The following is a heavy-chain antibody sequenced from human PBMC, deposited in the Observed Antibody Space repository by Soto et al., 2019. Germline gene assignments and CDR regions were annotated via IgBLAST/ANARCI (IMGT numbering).Heavy chain of an antibody. V-gene: IGHV1-69*06. J-gene: IGHJ6*02. D-gene: IGHD3-9*01. CDR2: IIPIFGTA. Sequence: SVKVSCKASGGTFSSYAISWVRQAPGQGLEWMGGIIPIFGTANYAQKFQGRVTITADKSTSTAYMELSSLRSEDTAVYYCARSNCSSTSCYSYYDILTGYYLDYYYYYGMDVWGPGTTVTVYS. CDR3: ARSNCSSTSCYSYYDILTGYYLDYYYYYGMDV. CDR1: GGTFSSYA.